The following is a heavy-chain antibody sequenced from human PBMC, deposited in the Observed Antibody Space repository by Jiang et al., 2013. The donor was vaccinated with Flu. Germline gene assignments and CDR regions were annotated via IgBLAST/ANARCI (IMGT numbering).Heavy chain of an antibody. CDR1: GFTFSSYG. CDR2: ISYDGSNK. D-gene: IGHD3-22*01. Sequence: VVQPGRSLRLSCAASGFTFSSYGMHWVRQAPGKGLEWVAVISYDGSNKYYADSVKGRFTISRDNSKNTLYLQMNSLRAEDTAVYYCAKDRNYYDSSGYYYLNYYYGMDVWGQGTTVTVSS. J-gene: IGHJ6*02. CDR3: AKDRNYYDSSGYYYLNYYYGMDV. V-gene: IGHV3-30*18.